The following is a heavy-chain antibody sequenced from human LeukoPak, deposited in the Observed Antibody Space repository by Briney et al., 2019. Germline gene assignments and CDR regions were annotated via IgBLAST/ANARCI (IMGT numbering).Heavy chain of an antibody. Sequence: GGSLRLSSAVSGYTFSSYAMHWVRQAPGKGLEWVAVISYDGSNKYYADSVKGRFTISRDNSKNTLYLQMNSLRAEDTAVYYCARGVNWYFDYWGQGTLVTVSS. CDR1: GYTFSSYA. J-gene: IGHJ4*02. CDR3: ARGVNWYFDY. CDR2: ISYDGSNK. D-gene: IGHD1-1*01. V-gene: IGHV3-30-3*01.